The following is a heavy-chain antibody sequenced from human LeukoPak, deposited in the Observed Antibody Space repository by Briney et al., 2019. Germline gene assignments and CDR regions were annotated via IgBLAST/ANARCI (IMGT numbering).Heavy chain of an antibody. D-gene: IGHD3-3*01. CDR1: GYIFTSYD. CDR2: MNPNSGNT. CDR3: ARALHPRRYYDFWSGFYYYGMDV. J-gene: IGHJ6*02. V-gene: IGHV1-8*01. Sequence: ASVNVSCKSSGYIFTSYDINWVRQATGQGLEWMGWMNPNSGNTGYAQKFQGRVTMTRNTSISTAYMELSSLRSEDTAVYYCARALHPRRYYDFWSGFYYYGMDVWGQGTTVTVSS.